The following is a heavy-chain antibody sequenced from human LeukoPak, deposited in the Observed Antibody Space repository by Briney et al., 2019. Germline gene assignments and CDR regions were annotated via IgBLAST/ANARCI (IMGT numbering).Heavy chain of an antibody. V-gene: IGHV3-21*01. Sequence: GGSLRLSCAASGFTFSSYSMNWVRQAPRKGLEWVSSISSSSSYIYYADSVKGRFTISRDNAKNSLYLQMNSLRAEDTAVYYCARGAPYYDPPHWGQGTLVTVSS. CDR1: GFTFSSYS. CDR3: ARGAPYYDPPH. D-gene: IGHD3-3*01. J-gene: IGHJ4*02. CDR2: ISSSSSYI.